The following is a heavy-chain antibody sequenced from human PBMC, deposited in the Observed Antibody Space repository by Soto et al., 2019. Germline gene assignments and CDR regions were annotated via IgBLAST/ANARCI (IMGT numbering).Heavy chain of an antibody. CDR2: IIPIFGTA. J-gene: IGHJ6*02. D-gene: IGHD6-19*01. CDR1: GGTFSSYA. V-gene: IGHV1-69*01. CDR3: ARDGIAVAGYIPVDYGMDV. Sequence: QVQLVQSGAEVKKPGSSVKVSCKASGGTFSSYAISWVRQAPGQGLEWMGGIIPIFGTANYAQKFQGRVTITADESTSTAYMELSSLRSEDTAVYYCARDGIAVAGYIPVDYGMDVWGQGTTVTVSS.